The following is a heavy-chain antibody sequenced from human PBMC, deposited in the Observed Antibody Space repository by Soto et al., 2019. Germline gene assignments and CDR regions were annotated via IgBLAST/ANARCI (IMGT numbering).Heavy chain of an antibody. CDR1: GGSISSYY. Sequence: PSETLSLTCTASGGSISSYYWSWIRQPPGKGLEWIGYIYYSGSTNYNPSLKSRVTISVDTSKNQFSLKLSSVTAADTAVYYCARTLYYFDYWGQGALVTVSS. V-gene: IGHV4-59*01. CDR2: IYYSGST. CDR3: ARTLYYFDY. J-gene: IGHJ4*02.